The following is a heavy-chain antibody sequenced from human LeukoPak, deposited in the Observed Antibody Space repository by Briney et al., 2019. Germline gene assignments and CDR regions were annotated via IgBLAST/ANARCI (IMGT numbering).Heavy chain of an antibody. J-gene: IGHJ4*02. Sequence: PGGSLRLSCVASGFTFSTYAMSWVRQAPGKGLEWVSGISGGGGSTYFADSVKGRFTISRDNSRNTLYLLMNSVRADDAAIYYCANAKPPTYARGWFWDYWGQGTLVTVSA. V-gene: IGHV3-23*01. D-gene: IGHD6-19*01. CDR2: ISGGGGST. CDR1: GFTFSTYA. CDR3: ANAKPPTYARGWFWDY.